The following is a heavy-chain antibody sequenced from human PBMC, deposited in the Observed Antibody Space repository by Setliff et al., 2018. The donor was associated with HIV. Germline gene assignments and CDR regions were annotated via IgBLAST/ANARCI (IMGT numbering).Heavy chain of an antibody. Sequence: PSETLSLTCAVSGYSISSGYYWGWIRQPPGKGLEWIGSIHHSGTAYDNPSLKSRVTISVDTSKNQISLRLSPVTAADTAVYYCARLSGGMVPNYWGQGTLVTVSS. CDR3: ARLSGGMVPNY. D-gene: IGHD3-10*01. V-gene: IGHV4-38-2*01. CDR1: GYSISSGYY. CDR2: IHHSGTA. J-gene: IGHJ4*02.